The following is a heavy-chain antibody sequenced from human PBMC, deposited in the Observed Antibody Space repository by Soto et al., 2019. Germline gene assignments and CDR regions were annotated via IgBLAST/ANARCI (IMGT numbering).Heavy chain of an antibody. J-gene: IGHJ6*02. V-gene: IGHV5-51*01. D-gene: IGHD3-9*01. CDR3: ARNTGDILTGSPYGTDV. CDR1: GYIFTSYW. Sequence: PGESLKISCKGSGYIFTSYWIGCVRQMPGKGLEWMGIIYPGDSDTRYSPSFQGQVTISADKSISTAYLQWSSLKASDTAMYYCARNTGDILTGSPYGTDVWGQGTRVTVSS. CDR2: IYPGDSDT.